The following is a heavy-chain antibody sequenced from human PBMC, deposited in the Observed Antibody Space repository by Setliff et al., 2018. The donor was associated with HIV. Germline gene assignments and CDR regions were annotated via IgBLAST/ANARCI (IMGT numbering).Heavy chain of an antibody. D-gene: IGHD2-21*02. CDR3: VRGIESGAWIIDY. Sequence: ASVKVSCKASGYTFASHSMHWVRQAPGQRFEWMGWVNAGNGKTEYSQKFQDRVIIWRDTSANIAYMDLTSLRSENTAVYFCVRGIESGAWIIDYWGQGTLVTVSS. CDR2: VNAGNGKT. J-gene: IGHJ4*02. V-gene: IGHV1-3*01. CDR1: GYTFASHS.